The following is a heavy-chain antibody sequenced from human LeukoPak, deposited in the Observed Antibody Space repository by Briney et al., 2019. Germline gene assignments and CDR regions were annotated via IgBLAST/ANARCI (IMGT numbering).Heavy chain of an antibody. J-gene: IGHJ5*02. CDR1: GGSISSYY. V-gene: IGHV4-59*08. CDR2: IYYSGST. Sequence: PSETLSLTCTVSGGSISSYYWSWIRQPPGKGLEWIGYIYYSGSTNYNPSLKSRVTISVDTSKNQFSLKLSSVTAAGTAVYYCARAGVIAVAGDWFDPWGQGTLVTVSS. D-gene: IGHD6-19*01. CDR3: ARAGVIAVAGDWFDP.